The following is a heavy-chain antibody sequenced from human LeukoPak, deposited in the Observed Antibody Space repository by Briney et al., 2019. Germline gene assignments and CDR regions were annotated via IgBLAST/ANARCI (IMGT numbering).Heavy chain of an antibody. CDR1: GGSFGGYY. D-gene: IGHD6-19*01. J-gene: IGHJ4*02. CDR3: ARSVAGRDY. CDR2: INHSGST. V-gene: IGHV4-34*01. Sequence: SETLSLTCAVYGGSFGGYYWSWIRQPPGKGLEWIGEINHSGSTNYNPSLKSRVTISVDTSKNQFSLKLSSVTAADTAVYYCARSVAGRDYWGQGTLVTVSS.